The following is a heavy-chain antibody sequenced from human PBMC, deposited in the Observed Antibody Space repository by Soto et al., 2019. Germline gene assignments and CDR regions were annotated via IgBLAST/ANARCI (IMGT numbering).Heavy chain of an antibody. CDR2: ISAYNGNT. J-gene: IGHJ4*02. Sequence: QVQLVQSGAEVKKPGASVKVSCKASGYTFTSYCFNWVRQAPGQGLEWMGWISAYNGNTNYAQKLKGRVTMTTDTPXXXXXXXXXXXXXXXXXVYYXTRXTTVETGTYWGQGTLVTVSS. V-gene: IGHV1-18*01. D-gene: IGHD4-17*01. CDR1: GYTFTSYC. CDR3: TRXTTVETGTY.